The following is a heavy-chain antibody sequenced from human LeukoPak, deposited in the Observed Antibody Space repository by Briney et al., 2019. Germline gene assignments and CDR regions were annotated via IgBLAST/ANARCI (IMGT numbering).Heavy chain of an antibody. CDR2: INPSGGST. CDR3: AGFPDYYDSSGYPPDNWFDP. Sequence: GASVKVSCKASGYTFTSYYIHWVRQAPGQGLEWMGIINPSGGSTSYAQKFQGRVTMTRDTSTSTVYMELSSLRSEDTAVYYCAGFPDYYDSSGYPPDNWFDPWGQGTLVTVSS. D-gene: IGHD3-22*01. J-gene: IGHJ5*02. V-gene: IGHV1-46*01. CDR1: GYTFTSYY.